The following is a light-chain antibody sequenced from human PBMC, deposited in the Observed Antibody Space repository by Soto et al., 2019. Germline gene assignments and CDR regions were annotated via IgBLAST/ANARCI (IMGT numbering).Light chain of an antibody. CDR2: GAS. V-gene: IGKV3-15*01. J-gene: IGKJ4*01. CDR1: QSVGGS. CDR3: QQYNNWPLT. Sequence: ETVLTPSPCTLSLSPGARATLSCRASQSVGGSFLAWYQQRPGQAPRLLIYGASTRATGIPARFSGSGSGTEFTLTISSLQSEDFAVYYCQQYNNWPLTFGGGTKVDIK.